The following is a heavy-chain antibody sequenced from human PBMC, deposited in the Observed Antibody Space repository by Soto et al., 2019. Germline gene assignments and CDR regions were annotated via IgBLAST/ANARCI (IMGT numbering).Heavy chain of an antibody. Sequence: QLQLQESGPGLVNPSETLSLTCTVSGGSISRYYWSWIRQPPGKGLEWIGYFYYSGSNNSNPSLKKRVPISVDTSKNQFSLQLTSVTAADTAVYYCGRTLSSYCPRFDYWGQGTLVTVSS. CDR2: FYYSGSN. V-gene: IGHV4-59*01. CDR1: GGSISRYY. J-gene: IGHJ4*02. CDR3: GRTLSSYCPRFDY. D-gene: IGHD5-18*01.